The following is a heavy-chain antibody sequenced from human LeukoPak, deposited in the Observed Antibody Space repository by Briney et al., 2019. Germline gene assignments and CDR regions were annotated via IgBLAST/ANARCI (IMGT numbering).Heavy chain of an antibody. CDR3: ARALSYCSSTSCSLYYYYYYMDA. J-gene: IGHJ6*03. V-gene: IGHV3-11*04. Sequence: GGSLRLSCAASGFTFGDYYMSWIRQAPGKGLEWVSYISSSGSTIYYADSVKGRFTISRDNAKNSLYLQMNSLRAEDTAVYYCARALSYCSSTSCSLYYYYYYMDAWGKGTTVTVSS. CDR1: GFTFGDYY. CDR2: ISSSGSTI. D-gene: IGHD2-2*01.